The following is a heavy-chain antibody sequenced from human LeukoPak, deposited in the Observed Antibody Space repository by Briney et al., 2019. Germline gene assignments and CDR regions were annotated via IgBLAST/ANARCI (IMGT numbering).Heavy chain of an antibody. CDR1: GFTFSNYG. V-gene: IGHV3-33*06. CDR3: AKEAGDSSSWSFDY. J-gene: IGHJ4*02. Sequence: GGSLRLSCAASGFTFSNYGMHWVRQAPGKGLEWLAVVWYDDAVKNYADSVKGRFTISRDNSKNTLYLQMNSLRADDTAVYYCAKEAGDSSSWSFDYWGQGTLVTVSS. CDR2: VWYDDAVK. D-gene: IGHD6-13*01.